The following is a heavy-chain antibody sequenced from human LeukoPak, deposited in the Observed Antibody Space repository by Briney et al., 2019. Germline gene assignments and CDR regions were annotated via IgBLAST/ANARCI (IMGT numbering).Heavy chain of an antibody. V-gene: IGHV4-39*01. CDR3: ARPASGPDLNHNDAFDI. CDR1: GGSISSSSYY. CDR2: IYNSGNA. D-gene: IGHD3-3*01. Sequence: PSQTLSLTCTVSGGSISSSSYYWGWIRQPPGKRLEWIGNIYNSGNAYYTPSLKSRVTISVDTSRNQFSLKVSSVTAADTAVYYCARPASGPDLNHNDAFDIWGQGTMVTVSS. J-gene: IGHJ3*02.